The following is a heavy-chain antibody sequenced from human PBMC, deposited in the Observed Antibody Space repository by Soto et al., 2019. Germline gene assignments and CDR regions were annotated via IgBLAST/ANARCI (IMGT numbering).Heavy chain of an antibody. Sequence: PGGSLRLSCVASGFTFSTFEMNWVRQAPGKGLEWVSYISSSGSPIYYAESVKGRFTISRDNAKNSLFLQMDSLRAEDTAVYYCARAHYYDNTGQPPVGGQGTLVTVSS. CDR2: ISSSGSPI. D-gene: IGHD3-22*01. V-gene: IGHV3-48*03. CDR1: GFTFSTFE. CDR3: ARAHYYDNTGQPPV. J-gene: IGHJ4*02.